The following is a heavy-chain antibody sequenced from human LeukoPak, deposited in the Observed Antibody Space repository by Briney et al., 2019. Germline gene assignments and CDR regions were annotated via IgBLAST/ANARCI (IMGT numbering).Heavy chain of an antibody. V-gene: IGHV1-3*01. CDR2: INAGNGNT. Sequence: ASVKVSCKASGYTFTTYAIHWVRQAPGQRLEWMGWINAGNGNTKCSEKFQGRVTITRDTSATTAYMELSRLTSEDTAVYYCARDGDGTYDILTSYCFDYWGQGTLVAVSS. J-gene: IGHJ4*02. CDR3: ARDGDGTYDILTSYCFDY. D-gene: IGHD3-9*01. CDR1: GYTFTTYA.